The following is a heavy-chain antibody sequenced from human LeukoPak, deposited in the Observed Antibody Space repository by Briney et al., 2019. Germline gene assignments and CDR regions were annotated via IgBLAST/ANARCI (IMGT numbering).Heavy chain of an antibody. Sequence: GGSLRLSCAASGFTFSSYWMHWVRHAPGKGLVCVSRMKSDGSTNYADSVKGRFTISRDNAKNTLSLQMNSLRAEDTGVYYCARAPSEIGGYYPEYFRHWGQGTLVTVSS. CDR1: GFTFSSYW. CDR2: MKSDGST. CDR3: ARAPSEIGGYYPEYFRH. D-gene: IGHD3-22*01. J-gene: IGHJ1*01. V-gene: IGHV3-74*01.